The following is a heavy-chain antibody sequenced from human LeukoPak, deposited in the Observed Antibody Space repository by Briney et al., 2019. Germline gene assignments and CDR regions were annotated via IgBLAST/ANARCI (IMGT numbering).Heavy chain of an antibody. V-gene: IGHV4-61*09. D-gene: IGHD6-19*01. CDR3: TSSGWYRGWFDP. J-gene: IGHJ5*02. CDR2: IYTRGST. CDR1: GGSINSGTFY. Sequence: SEPLSLTCTVSGGSINSGTFYWSWIRQPAGKGLEWIGHIYTRGSTNYNPSLKSRVTISMDTSKNQLSLKLNSVTAADTAVYYCTSSGWYRGWFDPWGQGTLVSVSS.